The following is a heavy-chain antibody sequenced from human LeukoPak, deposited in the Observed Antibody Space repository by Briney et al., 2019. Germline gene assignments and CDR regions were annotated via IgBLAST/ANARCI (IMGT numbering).Heavy chain of an antibody. CDR2: ISGSGGST. V-gene: IGHV3-23*01. D-gene: IGHD2-2*01. J-gene: IGHJ6*02. CDR1: GFTFSSYA. CDR3: AKSLVAALNYGMDV. Sequence: GGSLRLSCAASGFTFSSYAMSWVRQAPGKGLEWVSAISGSGGSTYYADYVKGRFTISRDNSKNTLYLQMNSLRAEDTAVYYCAKSLVAALNYGMDVWGQGTTVTVSS.